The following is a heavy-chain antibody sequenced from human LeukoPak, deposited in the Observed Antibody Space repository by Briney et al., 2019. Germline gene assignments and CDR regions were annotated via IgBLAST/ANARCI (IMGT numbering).Heavy chain of an antibody. CDR3: ARMTLYGSGTVH. J-gene: IGHJ4*02. CDR2: ISSNGGST. CDR1: GFTFSSYS. Sequence: AGGSLRLSCAASGFTFSSYSMHWVRQAPGKGREYVSGISSNGGSTWYAGSVKGRFTISRDNSKNTVNLQLGSLRIEDTAVYHCARMTLYGSGTVHWGQGILVTVSS. D-gene: IGHD3-10*01. V-gene: IGHV3-64*02.